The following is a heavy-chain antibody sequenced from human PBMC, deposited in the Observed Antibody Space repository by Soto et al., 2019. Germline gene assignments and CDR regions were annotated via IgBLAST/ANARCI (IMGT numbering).Heavy chain of an antibody. D-gene: IGHD3-16*01. CDR2: IKSDGSST. CDR1: GFSFDNYG. V-gene: IGHV3-23*01. Sequence: EVQLLESGEDLVQPGGSLRLSCVGSGFSFDNYGMSWVRQAPGKGLEWVSAIKSDGSSTYYAASVKDRFTISRDNSKNTLYLQLNSPRAEDTAVYYCAQLGLMTFSHKHYFNHWGRGTLVTVSS. CDR3: AQLGLMTFSHKHYFNH. J-gene: IGHJ4*02.